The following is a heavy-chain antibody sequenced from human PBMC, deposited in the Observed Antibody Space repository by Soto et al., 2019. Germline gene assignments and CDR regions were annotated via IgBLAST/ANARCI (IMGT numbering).Heavy chain of an antibody. CDR2: IKSREDGDTT. V-gene: IGHV3-15*01. Sequence: EVQLVESGGDLIKPGGSLRLSCAASGFTFPKAWMSWVRQAPGKGLEWVGRIKSREDGDTTDYAAPGKGRFIISRDDSKNTLILQMNSLETEDTAVYFCTTDVDWTNGVCPNYFRNYMDVWGKGTTVTVS. D-gene: IGHD2-8*01. J-gene: IGHJ6*03. CDR3: TTDVDWTNGVCPNYFRNYMDV. CDR1: GFTFPKAW.